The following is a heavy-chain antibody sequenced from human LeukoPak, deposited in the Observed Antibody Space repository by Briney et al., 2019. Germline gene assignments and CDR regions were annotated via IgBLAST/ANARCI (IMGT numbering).Heavy chain of an antibody. V-gene: IGHV4-4*02. J-gene: IGHJ4*02. CDR3: ASKVVSPPNYFDY. Sequence: GSLRLSCAASGFTFSSYSMNWVRQAPGKGLEWIGEIHHSGSINYNPSLKSRVTISIDKSKNQFSLKLSSVTAADTAVYYCASKVVSPPNYFDYWGQGTLVTVSS. CDR1: GFTFSSYSM. D-gene: IGHD3-16*02. CDR2: IHHSGSI.